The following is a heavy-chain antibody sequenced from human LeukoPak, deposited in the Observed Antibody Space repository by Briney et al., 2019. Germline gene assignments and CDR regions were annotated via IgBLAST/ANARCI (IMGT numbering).Heavy chain of an antibody. CDR1: GFTFSSYG. CDR3: AKDLSYDSSGYDY. Sequence: GRSLRLSCAASGFTFSSYGMHWVRQPPGKGLEWVAVISYDGSNKYYADSVKGRFTISRDNSKNTLYLQMNSLRAEDTAVYYCAKDLSYDSSGYDYWGRGTLVTVSS. D-gene: IGHD3-22*01. J-gene: IGHJ4*02. CDR2: ISYDGSNK. V-gene: IGHV3-30*18.